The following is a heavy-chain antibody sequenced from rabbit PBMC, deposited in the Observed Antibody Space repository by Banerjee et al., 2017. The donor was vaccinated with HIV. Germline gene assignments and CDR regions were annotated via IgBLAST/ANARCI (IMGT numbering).Heavy chain of an antibody. CDR1: GFSFSSSYW. Sequence: QEQLEESGGDLVKPGASLTLTCTASGFSFSSSYWIWWVRQAPGKGLEYIGCIDVGSSGSTYYASWAKGRFTISKTSSTTVTLQMTSLTAADTATYFCARDLTGVTGWNFNLWGQGTLVTVS. J-gene: IGHJ4*01. CDR3: ARDLTGVTGWNFNL. V-gene: IGHV1S45*01. D-gene: IGHD7-1*01. CDR2: IDVGSSGST.